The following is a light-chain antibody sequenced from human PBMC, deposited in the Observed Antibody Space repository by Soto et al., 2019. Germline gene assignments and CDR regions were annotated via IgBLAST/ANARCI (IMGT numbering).Light chain of an antibody. CDR1: NNDVGGYKG. CDR3: FSYTRRDTYV. Sequence: QSVLTQAPSVAESPGQSVTISCTGTNNDVGGYKGVSWYQQSPGTAPKLIIYEVSNRPSGVPGRFSGSKSGNTASLTISGLQAEDEADYYCFSYTRRDTYVFGPGTKLTVL. J-gene: IGLJ1*01. CDR2: EVS. V-gene: IGLV2-18*02.